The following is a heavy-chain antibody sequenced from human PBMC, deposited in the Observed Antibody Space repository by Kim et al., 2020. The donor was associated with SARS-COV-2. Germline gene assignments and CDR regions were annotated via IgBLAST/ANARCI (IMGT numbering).Heavy chain of an antibody. V-gene: IGHV3-30*18. CDR2: ISYDGSNK. CDR1: GFTFSSYG. CDR3: ANSLDFWSGYSALNDY. D-gene: IGHD3-3*01. Sequence: GGSLRLSCAASGFTFSSYGMHWVRQAPGKGLEWVAVISYDGSNKYYADSVKGRFTISRDNSKNTLYLQMNSLRAEDTAVYYCANSLDFWSGYSALNDYWG. J-gene: IGHJ4*01.